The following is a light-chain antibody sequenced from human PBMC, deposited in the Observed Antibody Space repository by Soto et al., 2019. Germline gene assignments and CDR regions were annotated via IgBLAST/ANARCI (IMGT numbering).Light chain of an antibody. Sequence: PGERVPLSWSSSQSVSSSYLTWYQQKPGQAPRLLIYGASTRATGIPARFSGSGSGTDFTLTISSLQPEDFAVYYCQHYNNWPAWTFGQGTKVDI. CDR3: QHYNNWPAWT. CDR2: GAS. J-gene: IGKJ1*01. CDR1: QSVSSSY. V-gene: IGKV3D-7*01.